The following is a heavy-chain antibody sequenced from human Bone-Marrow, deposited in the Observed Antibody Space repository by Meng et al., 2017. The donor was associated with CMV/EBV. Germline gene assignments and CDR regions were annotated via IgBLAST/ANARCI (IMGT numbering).Heavy chain of an antibody. Sequence: GGSLRLSCAASGFTVSSNYMSWVRQAPGKGLEWVSSISSSSSYIYYADSVKGRFTISRDNAKNSLYLQMNSLRAEDTAVYYCARSPVVVVVAATYYYYYYGMDVWGQGTTVTVSS. CDR1: GFTVSSNY. J-gene: IGHJ6*02. D-gene: IGHD2-15*01. V-gene: IGHV3-21*01. CDR2: ISSSSSYI. CDR3: ARSPVVVVVAATYYYYYYGMDV.